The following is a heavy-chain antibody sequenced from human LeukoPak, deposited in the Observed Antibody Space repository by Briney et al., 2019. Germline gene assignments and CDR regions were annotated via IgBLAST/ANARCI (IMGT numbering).Heavy chain of an antibody. V-gene: IGHV3-30-3*01. Sequence: GRSLRLSCAASGFTFSSYAMHWVRQAPGKGLEWVAVISYDGSNKYYADSVKGRFTISRDNSKNTLYLQMNSLRAEDTAVYYCARANVDTAMVTRASYDYWGQGTLVTVSS. D-gene: IGHD5-18*01. CDR1: GFTFSSYA. CDR3: ARANVDTAMVTRASYDY. CDR2: ISYDGSNK. J-gene: IGHJ4*02.